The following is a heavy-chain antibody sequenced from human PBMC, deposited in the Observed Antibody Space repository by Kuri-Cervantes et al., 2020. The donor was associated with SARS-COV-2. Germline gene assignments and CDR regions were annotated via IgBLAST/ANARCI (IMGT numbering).Heavy chain of an antibody. V-gene: IGHV1-8*03. J-gene: IGHJ5*02. D-gene: IGHD1-26*01. Sequence: ASVKVSCKASGYTFTSYDINWVRQATGQGLEWMGWMNPNSGNTGYAQKFQGRVTITRNTSISTAYMELSSLRSEDTAVYYCARAFPPWEQKKNWFDPWGQGTLVTVSS. CDR1: GYTFTSYD. CDR2: MNPNSGNT. CDR3: ARAFPPWEQKKNWFDP.